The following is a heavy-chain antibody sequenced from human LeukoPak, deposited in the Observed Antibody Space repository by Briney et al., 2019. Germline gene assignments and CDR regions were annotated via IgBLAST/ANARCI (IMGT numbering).Heavy chain of an antibody. J-gene: IGHJ4*02. V-gene: IGHV1-8*01. CDR2: MKPNSGNT. Sequence: GASVKLSCKASGYTFTSYDINWVRQATGQGLEWMGWMKPNSGNTGYAQKFQGRVTMTRNTSISTAYMELSSLRSEDTAVYYCARGLGVRGDIDYWGQGTLVTVSS. D-gene: IGHD3-10*01. CDR3: ARGLGVRGDIDY. CDR1: GYTFTSYD.